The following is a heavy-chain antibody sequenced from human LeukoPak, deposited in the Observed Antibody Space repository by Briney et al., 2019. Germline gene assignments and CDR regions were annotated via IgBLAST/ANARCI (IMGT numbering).Heavy chain of an antibody. V-gene: IGHV1-24*01. CDR1: GYTLTELS. CDR2: FDPEDGET. CDR3: AADPGYCSGGSCNNYYYGMDV. Sequence: ASVKVSCKVSGYTLTELSMHWVRQAPGKGLEWMGGFDPEDGETIYAQKFQGRVTMTEDTSTDTAYMELSSLRSEDTAVYYCAADPGYCSGGSCNNYYYGMDVWGQGTTVTVSS. J-gene: IGHJ6*02. D-gene: IGHD2-15*01.